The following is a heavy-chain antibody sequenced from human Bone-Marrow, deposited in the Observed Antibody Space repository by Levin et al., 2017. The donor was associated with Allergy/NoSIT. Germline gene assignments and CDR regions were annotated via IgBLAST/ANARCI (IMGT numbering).Heavy chain of an antibody. V-gene: IGHV3-33*08. Sequence: GGSLRLSCAASGFIFSAYGMHWVRQAPGKGLEWVAGIWYDAINQKYADSVKGRFTISRDNSKNTLYLQMNSLRVEDTAMYYCARESSEDWDYNRGSYLPADYWGQGILVTVSS. CDR1: GFIFSAYG. CDR3: ARESSEDWDYNRGSYLPADY. J-gene: IGHJ4*02. CDR2: IWYDAINQ. D-gene: IGHD3-16*02.